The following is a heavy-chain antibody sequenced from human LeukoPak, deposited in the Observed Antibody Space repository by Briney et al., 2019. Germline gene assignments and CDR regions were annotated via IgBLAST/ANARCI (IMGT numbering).Heavy chain of an antibody. CDR3: ARGGVWGSYRPINYFDY. V-gene: IGHV4-34*01. J-gene: IGHJ4*02. D-gene: IGHD3-16*02. CDR1: GGSFSGYY. CDR2: INHSGST. Sequence: PSETLSLTCAVYGGSFSGYYWSWIRQPPGKGLEWIGEINHSGSTNYNPSLKSRVTISVDTSKNRFSLKLSSVTAADTAVYYCARGGVWGSYRPINYFDYWGQGTLVTVSS.